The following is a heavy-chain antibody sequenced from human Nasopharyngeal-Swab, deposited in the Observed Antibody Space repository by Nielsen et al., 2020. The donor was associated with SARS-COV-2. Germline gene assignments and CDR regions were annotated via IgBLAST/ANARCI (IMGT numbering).Heavy chain of an antibody. J-gene: IGHJ2*01. CDR3: AKDGREQQLVPDFWYFDL. Sequence: GESLKISYAASGFTFSSYAMSWVRQAPGKGLEWVSAISGSGGSTYYTDSVKGRFTISRDNSKNTLYLQMNSLRAEDTAVYYCAKDGREQQLVPDFWYFDLWGRGTLVTVSS. CDR1: GFTFSSYA. D-gene: IGHD6-13*01. CDR2: ISGSGGST. V-gene: IGHV3-23*01.